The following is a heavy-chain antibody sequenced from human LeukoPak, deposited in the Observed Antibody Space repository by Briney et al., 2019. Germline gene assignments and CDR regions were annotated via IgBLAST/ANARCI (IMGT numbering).Heavy chain of an antibody. V-gene: IGHV1-8*01. D-gene: IGHD2/OR15-2a*01. CDR3: AGSMAHPYNYGMDV. Sequence: ASVKVSCKASGYTFTSYGVNWVRQATGQGLEWMGWMNPKSGGTVYAQKFQGRVTMTWNTPITTAYMELSSLTSEDTAVYYCAGSMAHPYNYGMDVWGQGTTVTVSS. J-gene: IGHJ6*02. CDR2: MNPKSGGT. CDR1: GYTFTSYG.